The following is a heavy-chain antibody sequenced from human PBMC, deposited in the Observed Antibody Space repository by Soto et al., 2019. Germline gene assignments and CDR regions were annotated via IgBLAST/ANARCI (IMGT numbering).Heavy chain of an antibody. V-gene: IGHV1-69*13. D-gene: IGHD2-15*01. Sequence: SVKVSCKASGGTFSSYAISWVRQAPGQGLEWMGGIIPIFGTANYAQKFQGRVTITADESTSTAYMELSSLRSDDSAVYYCARADQVVVPPWYFDLWGRGTLVTVSS. CDR2: IIPIFGTA. CDR1: GGTFSSYA. J-gene: IGHJ2*01. CDR3: ARADQVVVPPWYFDL.